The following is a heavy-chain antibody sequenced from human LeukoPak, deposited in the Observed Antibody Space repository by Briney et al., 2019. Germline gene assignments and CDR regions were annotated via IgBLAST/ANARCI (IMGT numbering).Heavy chain of an antibody. Sequence: ASVKVSCKASGYTFTGSFMHWVRQAPGQGLEWMGWINSNTGGTKFAQKFQDRVTMTRDTSISTAYMELSRLRSDDTAVYYCARGDSGYDDSYNWFDPWGQGTLVTVSS. D-gene: IGHD5-12*01. CDR3: ARGDSGYDDSYNWFDP. J-gene: IGHJ5*02. CDR1: GYTFTGSF. CDR2: INSNTGGT. V-gene: IGHV1-2*02.